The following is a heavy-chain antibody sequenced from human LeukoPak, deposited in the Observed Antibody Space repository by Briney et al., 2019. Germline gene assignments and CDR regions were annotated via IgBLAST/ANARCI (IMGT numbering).Heavy chain of an antibody. CDR1: GFTFSSYA. Sequence: GGSLRLSCAASGFTFSSYAMSWVRQAPGKGLEWVSAISGSGGSTYYADSVKGRFTISRDNSKNTLYLQMNSLRAEDTAVYYCAKDAEGPSSSWKPFDYWGQGTLVTVPS. CDR2: ISGSGGST. J-gene: IGHJ4*02. D-gene: IGHD6-13*01. CDR3: AKDAEGPSSSWKPFDY. V-gene: IGHV3-23*01.